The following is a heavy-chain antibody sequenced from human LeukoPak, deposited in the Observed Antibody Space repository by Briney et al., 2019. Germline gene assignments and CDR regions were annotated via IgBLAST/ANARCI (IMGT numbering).Heavy chain of an antibody. D-gene: IGHD3-16*01. CDR1: GFTFSSYS. J-gene: IGHJ4*02. V-gene: IGHV3-21*01. CDR2: ISSSSSYI. CDR3: ARGILTGSYDSVFGIFDY. Sequence: GGSLRLSCAASGFTFSSYSMNWVRPAPGKGLEWVSSISSSSSYIYYADSVKGRFTISRDNAKNSLYLQMNSLRAEDTAVYYCARGILTGSYDSVFGIFDYWGQGTLVTVSS.